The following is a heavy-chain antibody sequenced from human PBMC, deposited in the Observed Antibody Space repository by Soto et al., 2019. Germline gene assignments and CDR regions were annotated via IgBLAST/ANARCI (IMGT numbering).Heavy chain of an antibody. CDR3: AQTLGLEVAGPVRFDL. J-gene: IGHJ2*01. CDR1: GGTFSTNA. V-gene: IGHV1-69*12. Sequence: QVQLVQSGAEVKKPGSSVKVSCKASGGTFSTNAISWVRQAPGQGLEWMGGITPLFGTANYAQKFQGRVTITAVESTTTAYMEMSSLRSEATAVYNCAQTLGLEVAGPVRFDLWGRGTLITVSS. CDR2: ITPLFGTA. D-gene: IGHD6-19*01.